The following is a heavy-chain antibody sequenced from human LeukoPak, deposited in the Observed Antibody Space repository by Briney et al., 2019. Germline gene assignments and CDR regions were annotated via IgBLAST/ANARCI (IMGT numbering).Heavy chain of an antibody. J-gene: IGHJ4*02. D-gene: IGHD3-10*01. Sequence: GGSLRLSCAASGFILSSYWMFWVRQAPGKGLVWVSLIYSDGSTTSYADSVKGRFTISRDSAKNTLYLQMDSLRAEDTAVYYCARDRALDYWGQGTLVTVSS. CDR1: GFILSSYW. CDR3: ARDRALDY. V-gene: IGHV3-74*01. CDR2: IYSDGSTT.